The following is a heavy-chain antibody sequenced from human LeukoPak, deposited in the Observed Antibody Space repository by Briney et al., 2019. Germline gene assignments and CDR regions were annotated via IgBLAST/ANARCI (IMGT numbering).Heavy chain of an antibody. CDR1: GFNLSACA. V-gene: IGHV3-23*01. CDR3: AKDFVDYYDSSGYPLHAFDI. D-gene: IGHD3-22*01. CDR2: ISISGDVT. J-gene: IGHJ3*02. Sequence: GGSLRLSCAASGFNLSACALSWVRQAPGKGLEWVSVISISGDVTYYADSVKGRFAISRDNSENTLYLQMNSLRAEDTAVYYCAKDFVDYYDSSGYPLHAFDIWGQGTTVTVSS.